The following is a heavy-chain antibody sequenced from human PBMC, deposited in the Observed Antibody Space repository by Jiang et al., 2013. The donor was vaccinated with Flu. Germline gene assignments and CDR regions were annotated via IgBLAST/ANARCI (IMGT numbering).Heavy chain of an antibody. D-gene: IGHD6-6*01. CDR1: GDSVSSNSAA. V-gene: IGHV6-1*01. CDR3: ARLSPVGQLVYMDV. J-gene: IGHJ6*03. CDR2: TYYRSKWYN. Sequence: AISGDSVSSNSAAWNWIRQSPSRGLEWLGRTYYRSKWYNDYAVSVKSRITINPDTSKNQFSLQLNSVTPEDTAVYYRARLSPVGQLVYMDVWGKGTTVTVSS.